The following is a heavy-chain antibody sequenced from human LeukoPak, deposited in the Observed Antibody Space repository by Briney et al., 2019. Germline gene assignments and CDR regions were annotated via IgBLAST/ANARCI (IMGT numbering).Heavy chain of an antibody. J-gene: IGHJ5*02. D-gene: IGHD3-10*01. V-gene: IGHV4-4*07. CDR3: ARLGEGYYGSGSYSWFDP. CDR2: IYTSGST. Sequence: PSETLSLTCTVSGGSISSYYWSWIRQPAGKGLEWIGRIYTSGSTNYNPSLKSRVTISVDTSKNQFSLKLSSVTAADTAVYYCARLGEGYYGSGSYSWFDPWGQGTLVTVSS. CDR1: GGSISSYY.